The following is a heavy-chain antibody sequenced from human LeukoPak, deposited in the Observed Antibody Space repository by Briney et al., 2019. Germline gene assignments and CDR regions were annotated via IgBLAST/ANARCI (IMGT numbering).Heavy chain of an antibody. CDR2: ISTSSTYI. J-gene: IGHJ4*02. D-gene: IGHD1-20*01. CDR1: GFTFSSYS. CDR3: ARDPPFIIGTTFFDY. Sequence: PGGSLRLSRAASGFTFSSYSMNGVRQAPGKGLEWVSSISTSSTYIYYADSVKGRFTISRDNAKNSLYLQMNSLRAEDTAVYYCARDPPFIIGTTFFDYWGQGTLVTVSS. V-gene: IGHV3-21*01.